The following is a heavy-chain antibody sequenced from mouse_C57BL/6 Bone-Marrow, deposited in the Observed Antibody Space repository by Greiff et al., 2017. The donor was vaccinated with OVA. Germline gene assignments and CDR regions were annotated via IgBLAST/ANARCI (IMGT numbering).Heavy chain of an antibody. CDR2: INPNNGGT. J-gene: IGHJ1*03. D-gene: IGHD1-1*01. CDR1: GYTFTDYY. V-gene: IGHV1-26*01. CDR3: ARRTRSRWYFDV. Sequence: VQLQQSGPELVKPGASVKISCKASGYTFTDYYMNWVKQSHGQSLEWIGDINPNNGGTSYNQKFKGKATLTVDKSSSTAYMELRSLTSEDSAVYYCARRTRSRWYFDVWGTGTTVTVSS.